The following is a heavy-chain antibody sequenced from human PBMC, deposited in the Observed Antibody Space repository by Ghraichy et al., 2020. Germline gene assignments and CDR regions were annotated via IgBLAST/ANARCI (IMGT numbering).Heavy chain of an antibody. Sequence: VSCKASGYTFTSYGISWVRQAPGQGLEGRGGISAYNGKTNYAQKLKGRVTMTTDTSTSTAYMELRSLRSDDTAVYYCARDDPTYDNDSSGYYAGYFDYWGQGTRVTVSS. CDR3: ARDDPTYDNDSSGYYAGYFDY. CDR1: GYTFTSYG. D-gene: IGHD3-22*01. J-gene: IGHJ4*02. V-gene: IGHV1-18*04. CDR2: ISAYNGKT.